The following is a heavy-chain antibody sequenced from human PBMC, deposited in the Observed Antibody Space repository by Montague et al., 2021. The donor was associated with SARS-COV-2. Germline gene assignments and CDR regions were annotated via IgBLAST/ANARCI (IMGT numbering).Heavy chain of an antibody. D-gene: IGHD3-10*01. Sequence: SLRLSCAASGFTFSSYEMNWVRQAPGKGLEWVSYISSSGSTLCHADSVRGRFTISRDNARDSVYLQMNSLRAEDTAVYYCAREEDSYGSGTLDYWGQGTLVTVSS. J-gene: IGHJ4*02. CDR3: AREEDSYGSGTLDY. V-gene: IGHV3-48*03. CDR2: ISSSGSTL. CDR1: GFTFSSYE.